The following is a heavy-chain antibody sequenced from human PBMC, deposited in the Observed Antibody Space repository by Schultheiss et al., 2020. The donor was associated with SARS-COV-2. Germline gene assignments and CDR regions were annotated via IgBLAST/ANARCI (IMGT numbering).Heavy chain of an antibody. CDR3: ARGSGTTTAEVWFDP. CDR2: IYYSGST. CDR1: GGSISSGGYS. Sequence: SETLSLTCAVSGGSISSGGYSWSWIRQPPGKGLEWIGYIYYSGSTYYNPSLKSRVTISVDTSKNQFSLTLSSVTAADTAVYYCARGSGTTTAEVWFDPWGQGTLVTVSS. D-gene: IGHD1-7*01. J-gene: IGHJ5*02. V-gene: IGHV4-30-2*05.